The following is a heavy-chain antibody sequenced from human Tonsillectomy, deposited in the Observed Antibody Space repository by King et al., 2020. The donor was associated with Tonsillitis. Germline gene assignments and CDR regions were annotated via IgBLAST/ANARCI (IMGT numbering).Heavy chain of an antibody. Sequence: VQLVESGGGVVQPGRSLRLSCAASGFTFSSYAMHWVRQAPGKGLEWVAVISYDGSNKYYADSVKGRFTISRDNSKNTLYLQMNSLRAEDTAVYYCARESEPGRIVGGFDYWGQGTLVTVSS. J-gene: IGHJ4*02. D-gene: IGHD2-21*01. CDR3: ARESEPGRIVGGFDY. CDR1: GFTFSSYA. CDR2: ISYDGSNK. V-gene: IGHV3-30*04.